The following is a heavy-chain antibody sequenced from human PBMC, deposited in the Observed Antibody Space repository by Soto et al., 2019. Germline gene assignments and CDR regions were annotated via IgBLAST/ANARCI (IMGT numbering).Heavy chain of an antibody. D-gene: IGHD3-10*02. CDR3: ARDRVPYVYFYYGMDV. Sequence: QVQLVESGGGVVQPGRSLRLSCAASGFAFNNYSMHWVRQAPGKGLEWVAIMSMDGSNKYYADSVKGRFTISRDNSKGILSLQMSSLRPEDTAVYFCARDRVPYVYFYYGMDVWGQGATVTVSS. CDR1: GFAFNNYS. CDR2: MSMDGSNK. J-gene: IGHJ6*02. V-gene: IGHV3-30-3*01.